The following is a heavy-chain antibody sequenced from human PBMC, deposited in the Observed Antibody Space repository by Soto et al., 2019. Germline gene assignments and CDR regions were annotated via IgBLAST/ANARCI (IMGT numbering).Heavy chain of an antibody. CDR2: IYYGGST. V-gene: IGHV4-59*12. CDR1: GGSISSYY. D-gene: IGHD4-17*01. J-gene: IGHJ4*02. CDR3: ARVNTVANFDY. Sequence: PSETLSLTCTVSGGSISSYYWSWIRQPPGKGLEWIGYIYYGGSTNYNPSLKSRVTISVDTSKNQFSLKLSSVTAADTAVYYCARVNTVANFDYWGQGTLVTVSS.